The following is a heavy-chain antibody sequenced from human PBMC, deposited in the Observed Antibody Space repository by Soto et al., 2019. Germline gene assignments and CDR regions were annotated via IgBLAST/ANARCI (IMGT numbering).Heavy chain of an antibody. J-gene: IGHJ6*02. CDR1: GYSFTSYW. D-gene: IGHD6-13*01. CDR2: IYPGDSDT. V-gene: IGHV5-51*01. Sequence: GESLKISCKGSGYSFTSYWIGWVRQMPGKGLEWMGIIYPGDSDTRYSPSFQGQVTISADKSISTAYLQWSSLKASDTAMYYCAIYSSSWYRSYGMDVWGQGTTVTVS. CDR3: AIYSSSWYRSYGMDV.